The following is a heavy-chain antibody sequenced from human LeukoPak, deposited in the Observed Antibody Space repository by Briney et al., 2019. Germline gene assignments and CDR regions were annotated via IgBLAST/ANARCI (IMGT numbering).Heavy chain of an antibody. J-gene: IGHJ5*02. V-gene: IGHV4-34*01. D-gene: IGHD3-22*01. Sequence: SETLSLTCAVYGGSFSGYYWSWIRQPPGKGLEWIGEINHSGSTNYNPSLKSRVTISVDASKNQFSLKLSSVTAADTAVYYCARGPRLLLGLVVLGCRAYDPWGQGTLVTVSS. CDR2: INHSGST. CDR3: ARGPRLLLGLVVLGCRAYDP. CDR1: GGSFSGYY.